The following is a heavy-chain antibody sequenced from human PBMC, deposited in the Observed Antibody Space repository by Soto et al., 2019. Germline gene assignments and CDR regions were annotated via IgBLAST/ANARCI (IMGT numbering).Heavy chain of an antibody. CDR1: GFTVSRNY. Sequence: EVQLVESGGGLVQPGGSLRLSCVASGFTVSRNYMSWVRQAPGKGLEWVSGIYSDGTTDYADSVKGRFTISRDNSKNTLYLQVSSLRAEDTAVYYCASDPLAITYSAYGMDVWGQGTTVTVSS. D-gene: IGHD1-20*01. CDR2: IYSDGTT. J-gene: IGHJ6*02. V-gene: IGHV3-66*01. CDR3: ASDPLAITYSAYGMDV.